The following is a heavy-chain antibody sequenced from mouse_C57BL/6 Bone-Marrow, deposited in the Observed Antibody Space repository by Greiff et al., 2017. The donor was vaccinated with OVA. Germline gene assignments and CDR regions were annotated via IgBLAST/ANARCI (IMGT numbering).Heavy chain of an antibody. CDR3: ARFITTVGQGMDY. D-gene: IGHD1-1*01. CDR2: INPNNGGT. J-gene: IGHJ4*01. Sequence: VQLQQSGPELVKPGASVKISCKASGYTFTDYYMNWVKQSHGKSLEWIGDINPNNGGTSYNQKFKGKATLTVDKSSSTAYMELRSLTSEDSAVYYCARFITTVGQGMDYWGQGTSVTVSS. CDR1: GYTFTDYY. V-gene: IGHV1-26*01.